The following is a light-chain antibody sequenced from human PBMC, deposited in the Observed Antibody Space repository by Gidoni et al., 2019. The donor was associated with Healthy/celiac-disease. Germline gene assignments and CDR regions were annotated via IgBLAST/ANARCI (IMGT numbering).Light chain of an antibody. J-gene: IGLJ2*01. CDR2: QDS. CDR1: KLGDKY. CDR3: QAWDSSTEV. V-gene: IGLV3-1*01. Sequence: SYALPQPPSVSVSPGQTASITCSGDKLGDKYSCWYQQKPGQPPVLVIYQDSKRPSGIPERFSGSNSGNTATLTISGTQAMDEADYYCQAWDSSTEVFGGGTKLTVL.